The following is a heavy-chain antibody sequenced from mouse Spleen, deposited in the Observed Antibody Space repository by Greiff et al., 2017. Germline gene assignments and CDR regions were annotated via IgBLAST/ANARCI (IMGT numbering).Heavy chain of an antibody. Sequence: QVQLQQPGAELVKPGASVKLSCKASGYTFTSYWMQWVKQRPGQGLEWIGEIDPSDSYTNYNQKFKGKATLTADKSSSTAYMQLNSLTSEDSAVYFCARGIYYDYGPLAYWGQRTLVTVSA. V-gene: IGHV1-50*01. J-gene: IGHJ3*01. CDR3: ARGIYYDYGPLAY. CDR2: IDPSDSYT. D-gene: IGHD2-4*01. CDR1: GYTFTSYW.